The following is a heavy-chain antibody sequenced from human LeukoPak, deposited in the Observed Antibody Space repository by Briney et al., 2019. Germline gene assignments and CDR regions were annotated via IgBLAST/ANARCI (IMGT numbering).Heavy chain of an antibody. CDR3: ARRIIVIVPAAPPDGMDV. CDR2: IYYSGST. Sequence: SETLSLTCTVSGGSISSSSYYWGWIRQPPGKGLEWIGSIYYSGSTYYNPSLKSRVTISVDTSKNQFSLKLSSVTAADTAVYYCARRIIVIVPAAPPDGMDVWGQGTTVTVSS. V-gene: IGHV4-39*07. CDR1: GGSISSSSYY. D-gene: IGHD2-2*01. J-gene: IGHJ6*02.